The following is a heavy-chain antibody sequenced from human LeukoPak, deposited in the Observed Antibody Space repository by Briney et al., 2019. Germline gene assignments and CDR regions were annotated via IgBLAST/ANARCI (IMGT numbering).Heavy chain of an antibody. CDR1: GFTSDDYG. J-gene: IGHJ6*03. D-gene: IGHD4/OR15-4a*01. CDR3: ARGTNMVPPFVYYYYYMDV. V-gene: IGHV3-20*04. Sequence: GQSLRLSCAASGFTSDDYGMSWVRQAPGKGLEWVSGINWKGGSTSYADSVKGRFTISRDNAKNSLYLQMTSLRAEDTALYYCARGTNMVPPFVYYYYYMDVWGKGTTVIVSS. CDR2: INWKGGST.